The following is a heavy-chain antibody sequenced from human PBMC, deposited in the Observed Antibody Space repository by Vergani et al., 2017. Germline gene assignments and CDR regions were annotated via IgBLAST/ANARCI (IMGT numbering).Heavy chain of an antibody. CDR3: VKDNDYDADGPFDL. J-gene: IGHJ2*01. Sequence: EVQLVESGGGLVQPGGSLRLSCTASGFTFQAFAFHWVRQVSGRGLEWVSGIDRNYGVKNGNSFEGRFSISRDNAKKAVFLQMNNLRHGDTALYFCVKDNDYDADGPFDLWGRGTLVTVSS. CDR2: IDRNYGVK. D-gene: IGHD3-16*01. V-gene: IGHV3-9*01. CDR1: GFTFQAFA.